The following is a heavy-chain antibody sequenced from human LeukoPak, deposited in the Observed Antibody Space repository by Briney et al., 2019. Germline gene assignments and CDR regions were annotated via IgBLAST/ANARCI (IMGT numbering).Heavy chain of an antibody. V-gene: IGHV3-30*03. CDR1: GFTFSSYG. Sequence: GGSLRLSCAASGFTFSSYGMHWVRQAPAKGLEWVAVISYDGSNKYYADSVKGRFTISRDNSKNTLYLQMNSLRAEDTAVYYCGITVRDYWGQGTLVTVSS. D-gene: IGHD1-1*01. J-gene: IGHJ4*02. CDR2: ISYDGSNK. CDR3: GITVRDY.